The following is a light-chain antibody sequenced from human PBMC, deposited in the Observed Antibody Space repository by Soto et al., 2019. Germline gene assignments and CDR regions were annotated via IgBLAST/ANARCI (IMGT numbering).Light chain of an antibody. CDR1: PSISSW. V-gene: IGKV1-5*03. Sequence: DIQMTQSPSTLSASVGDRVTITCRASPSISSWLAWYQQKPGKATKLLIYKASSLESGVPSRFSGSGSGTEFTLTISSLQPDDFATYYCQQYNSYSWTFGQGTKVEIK. J-gene: IGKJ1*01. CDR2: KAS. CDR3: QQYNSYSWT.